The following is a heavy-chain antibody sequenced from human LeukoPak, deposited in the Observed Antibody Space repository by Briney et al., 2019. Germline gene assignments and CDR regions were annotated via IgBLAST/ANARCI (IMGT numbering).Heavy chain of an antibody. V-gene: IGHV4-59*01. Sequence: SETLSLTCTVSGASISTYYWSWIRQPPGKGLEWIGYIHHSGGTNYNPSLKSRVTISVDTSKNQFSLKLSSVTAADTAVYYCARRGPDVEMATTIDYWGQGTLVAVSS. D-gene: IGHD5-24*01. CDR2: IHHSGGT. J-gene: IGHJ4*02. CDR1: GASISTYY. CDR3: ARRGPDVEMATTIDY.